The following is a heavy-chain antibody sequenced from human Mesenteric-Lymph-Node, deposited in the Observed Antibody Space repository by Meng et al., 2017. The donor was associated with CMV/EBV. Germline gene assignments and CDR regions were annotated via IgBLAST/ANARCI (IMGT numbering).Heavy chain of an antibody. CDR1: GGYY. D-gene: IGHD5/OR15-5a*01. CDR2: IYYSGST. J-gene: IGHJ6*02. Sequence: GGYYWSWIRQHPGKGLEWIGYIYYSGSTYYNPSLKSRVAISVDTSKNQFSLKLSSVTAADTAVYYCARDYHSTNPPPGGYYYGMDVWGQGTTVTVS. V-gene: IGHV4-31*02. CDR3: ARDYHSTNPPPGGYYYGMDV.